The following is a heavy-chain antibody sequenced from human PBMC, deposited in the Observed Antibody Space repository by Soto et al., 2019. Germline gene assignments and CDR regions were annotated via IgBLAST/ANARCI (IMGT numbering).Heavy chain of an antibody. J-gene: IGHJ6*02. D-gene: IGHD3-9*01. CDR1: GYTFTGYY. Sequence: QVQLVQSGAEVKKPGASVKVSCKASGYTFTGYYMHWVRQAPGQGLEWMGWINPNSGGTNYAQKFQGWVTMTRDTSISTAYMELSRLRSDDTAVYYCARDVLRYFDWHNRDYYGMDVWGQRTTVTVSS. CDR3: ARDVLRYFDWHNRDYYGMDV. V-gene: IGHV1-2*04. CDR2: INPNSGGT.